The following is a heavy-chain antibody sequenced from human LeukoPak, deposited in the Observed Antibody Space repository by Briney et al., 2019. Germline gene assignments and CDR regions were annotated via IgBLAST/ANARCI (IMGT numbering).Heavy chain of an antibody. CDR3: ARGQGATVPQVGKNWFDP. Sequence: SETLSLTCAVYIDSFSNYHWNWIRQTPAKGREWIGEVNEGGGTNISPSLRSRVILSVDTSKNQFSLKLISVTASDTAIYYCARGQGATVPQVGKNWFDPWGQGTRVTVSS. J-gene: IGHJ5*02. D-gene: IGHD1-26*01. CDR1: IDSFSNYH. V-gene: IGHV4-34*01. CDR2: VNEGGGT.